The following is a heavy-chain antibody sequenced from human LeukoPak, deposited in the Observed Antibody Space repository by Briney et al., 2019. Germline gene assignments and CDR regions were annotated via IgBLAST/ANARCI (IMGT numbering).Heavy chain of an antibody. D-gene: IGHD6-19*01. CDR3: AKDNGGGWFRAFDL. J-gene: IGHJ2*01. V-gene: IGHV3-43*02. Sequence: GGSLRLSCAASGFTFDDYAMHWVRQAPGKGLEWVSLISGDGGSTYYADSVKGRFTISRDNSKNSLYLQMNSPRTEDTALYYCAKDNGGGWFRAFDLWGRGTLVTVSS. CDR1: GFTFDDYA. CDR2: ISGDGGST.